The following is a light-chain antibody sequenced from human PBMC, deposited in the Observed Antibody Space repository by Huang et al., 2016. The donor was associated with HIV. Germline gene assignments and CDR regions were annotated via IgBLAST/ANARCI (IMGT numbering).Light chain of an antibody. J-gene: IGKJ3*01. V-gene: IGKV1-39*01. CDR1: QSISSH. CDR3: HQSYTSPFT. CDR2: AAS. Sequence: DIQMTQSPSSLSASVGDRVTITCRASQSISSHLNWYQQKPGKAPNLLIYAASTLQSGVPLRFSGSGSGTDFTLTITGLQPEDFANYYCHQSYTSPFTFGPGTKVDIK.